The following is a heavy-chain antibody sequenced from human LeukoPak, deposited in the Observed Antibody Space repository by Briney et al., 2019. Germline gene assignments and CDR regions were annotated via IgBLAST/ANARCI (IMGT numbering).Heavy chain of an antibody. CDR2: IYHSGST. CDR1: GGSISSSNW. CDR3: ASIPGIAAAGTRAFLY. V-gene: IGHV4-4*02. Sequence: SGTRSLTCAVSGGSISSSNWWSWVRQPPGKGLEWIGEIYHSGSTNYNPSLKSRVTISVDKSKNQFSLKLSSVTAADTAVYYCASIPGIAAAGTRAFLYWGQGTLVTVSS. J-gene: IGHJ4*02. D-gene: IGHD6-13*01.